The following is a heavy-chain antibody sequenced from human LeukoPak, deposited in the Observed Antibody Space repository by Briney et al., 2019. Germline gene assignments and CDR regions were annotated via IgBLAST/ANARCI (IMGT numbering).Heavy chain of an antibody. CDR3: ARGSLVDEMFDP. D-gene: IGHD2-15*01. CDR1: GGSISSSNW. Sequence: ISAVAGGSISSSNWWSWVRQPPGKGLEWIGQIYHSGSTNYNPSLKSRVTISVDTSKNQFSLKLSSVTAADTAVYYCARGSLVDEMFDPWGQGTLVTVSS. V-gene: IGHV4-4*02. J-gene: IGHJ5*02. CDR2: IYHSGST.